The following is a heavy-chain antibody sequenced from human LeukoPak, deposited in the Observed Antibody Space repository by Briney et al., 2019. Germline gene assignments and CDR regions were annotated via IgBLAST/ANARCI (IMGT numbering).Heavy chain of an antibody. CDR1: GGSFSGYY. Sequence: SETLSLTCAVYGGSFSGYYWSWIRQPPGKGLEWIGEINHSGSTNYNPSLMSRVTISVDTSKNQFSLKLSSVTAADTAVYYCARISDYYDSSGSIDYWGQGTLVTVSS. CDR2: INHSGST. CDR3: ARISDYYDSSGSIDY. D-gene: IGHD3-22*01. V-gene: IGHV4-34*01. J-gene: IGHJ4*02.